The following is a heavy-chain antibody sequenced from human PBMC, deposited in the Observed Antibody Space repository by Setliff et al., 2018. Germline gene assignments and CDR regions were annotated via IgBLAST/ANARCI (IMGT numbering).Heavy chain of an antibody. CDR2: ISQSGNT. J-gene: IGHJ4*02. V-gene: IGHV4-34*01. D-gene: IGHD3-3*01. Sequence: PSETLSLTCTVYGGSFSDYYWGRIRQSPGKRPEWIAEISQSGNTNYNPSLNSRVSVSVDTPTNQFSLKVFSVTAADTAVYYCRFWSSYYKNDYWAQGTLVTV. CDR3: RFWSSYYKNDY. CDR1: GGSFSDYY.